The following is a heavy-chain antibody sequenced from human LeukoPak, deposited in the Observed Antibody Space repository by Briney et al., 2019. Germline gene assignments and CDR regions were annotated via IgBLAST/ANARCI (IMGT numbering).Heavy chain of an antibody. Sequence: GGSLRLSCAASGFTFSSYSMNWVRQAPGKGLEWVSPISSSSSYIYYADSVKGRFTISRDNAKNSLYLQMNSLGAEDTAVYYCARAIGPAYSSSYANWGQGTLVTVSS. D-gene: IGHD6-13*01. J-gene: IGHJ4*02. CDR2: ISSSSSYI. CDR3: ARAIGPAYSSSYAN. CDR1: GFTFSSYS. V-gene: IGHV3-21*04.